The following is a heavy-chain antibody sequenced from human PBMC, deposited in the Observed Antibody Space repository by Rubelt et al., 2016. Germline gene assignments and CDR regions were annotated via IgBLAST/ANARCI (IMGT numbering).Heavy chain of an antibody. Sequence: EVQLLESGGGLVQPGGSLRLSCTASGFTLGDYAMSWFRQAPGKGLEWVAFIRNKPYGGTTEYAASVKGRFTISRDDSKSIAYLQMNSLKTEDTAVYYCTRRQNYVIDYWGQGTLVTVSS. D-gene: IGHD1-7*01. J-gene: IGHJ4*02. V-gene: IGHV3-49*03. CDR3: TRRQNYVIDY. CDR2: IRNKPYGGTT. CDR1: GFTLGDYA.